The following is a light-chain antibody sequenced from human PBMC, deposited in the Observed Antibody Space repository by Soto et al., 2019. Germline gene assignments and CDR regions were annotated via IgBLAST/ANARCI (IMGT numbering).Light chain of an antibody. J-gene: IGLJ1*01. Sequence: QSALTQPASVSGSPGQSITIACTGTSSDVGVYVSVAWYRLNPVKDPKHMIYDVSNPPWGVSSRFSGSKSGNTASLSSSGFQAEDEADYYCSSYTTSSTLVFGTGTKVTVL. CDR3: SSYTTSSTLV. CDR2: DVS. CDR1: SSDVGVYVS. V-gene: IGLV2-14*01.